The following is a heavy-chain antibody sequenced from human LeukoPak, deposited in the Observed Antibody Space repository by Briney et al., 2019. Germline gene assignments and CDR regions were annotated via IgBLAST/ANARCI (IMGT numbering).Heavy chain of an antibody. CDR2: INTDGGST. CDR3: ARDHGFEELYDWFDP. V-gene: IGHV3-74*01. J-gene: IGHJ5*02. Sequence: GSLRLSCAASGFTFSNHWMHWVRQAPGKGVVWVSRINTDGGSTTYADSVKVRFTISRDNAKNTLYLQMNSLRAEDTAVYYCARDHGFEELYDWFDPRGQGTLVTVSS. CDR1: GFTFSNHW. D-gene: IGHD3-10*01.